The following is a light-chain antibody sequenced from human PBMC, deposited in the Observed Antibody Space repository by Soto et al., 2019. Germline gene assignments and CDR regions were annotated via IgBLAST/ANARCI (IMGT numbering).Light chain of an antibody. J-gene: IGKJ5*01. V-gene: IGKV3-20*01. Sequence: EIELTQSPGTLSLSPGERGTLSCRASESVYSNYLAWYQKKPGQAPRLLIHGASIRATGIPDRFSGSGSGTDFTLTISSLEPEDFTVYYCQQYGRSPITFGQGTRLEIK. CDR1: ESVYSNY. CDR3: QQYGRSPIT. CDR2: GAS.